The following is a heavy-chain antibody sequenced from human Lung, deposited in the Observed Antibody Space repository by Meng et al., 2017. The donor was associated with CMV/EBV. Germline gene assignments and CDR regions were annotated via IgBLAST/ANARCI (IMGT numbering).Heavy chain of an antibody. Sequence: SETLSLXCTVSGGSISSGDYYWSWIRQHPGKGLEWIGYIYYSGNTYYSPSLKSRVTVSVDTSKNQFSLKLSSVTAADTAVYYCARDPGGYCRNTNCPRWFAPWXPGNXVHRLL. J-gene: IGHJ5*02. CDR1: GGSISSGDYY. CDR3: ARDPGGYCRNTNCPRWFAP. D-gene: IGHD2-2*01. V-gene: IGHV4-31*03. CDR2: IYYSGNT.